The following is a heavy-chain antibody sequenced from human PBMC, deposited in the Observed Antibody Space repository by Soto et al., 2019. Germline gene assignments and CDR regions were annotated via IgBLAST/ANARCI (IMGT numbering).Heavy chain of an antibody. CDR2: IIPILGIA. CDR3: ARDSSYCRGGSCYGGGWFDP. D-gene: IGHD2-15*01. Sequence: QVQLVQSGAEVKKPGSSVKVSCKASGGTFSSYTISWVRQAPGQGLEWMGRIIPILGIANYAQKFQGRVTITADKATSSAYMELSSLRSGDTAVYYCARDSSYCRGGSCYGGGWFDPWGQGTLVTVSS. V-gene: IGHV1-69*08. J-gene: IGHJ5*02. CDR1: GGTFSSYT.